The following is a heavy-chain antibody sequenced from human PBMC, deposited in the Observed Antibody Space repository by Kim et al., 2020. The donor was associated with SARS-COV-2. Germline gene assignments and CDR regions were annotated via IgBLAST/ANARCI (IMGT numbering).Heavy chain of an antibody. CDR2: FDPEDGET. V-gene: IGHV1-24*01. CDR1: GYTLTELS. D-gene: IGHD6-13*01. CDR3: ATGPLYSSQFPPRFDY. J-gene: IGHJ4*02. Sequence: ASVKVSCKVSGYTLTELSMHWVRQAPGKGLEWMGGFDPEDGETIYAQKFQGRVTMTQDTSTDTAYMELSSLRSEDTAVYYCATGPLYSSQFPPRFDYWGQGTLVTVSS.